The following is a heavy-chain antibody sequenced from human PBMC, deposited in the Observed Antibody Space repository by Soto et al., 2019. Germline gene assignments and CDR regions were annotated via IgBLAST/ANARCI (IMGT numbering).Heavy chain of an antibody. V-gene: IGHV4-30-4*01. D-gene: IGHD4-17*01. CDR3: VMARGGDSGNYASLIHR. J-gene: IGHJ4*02. CDR2: IHDSGNT. Sequence: VQLQESGPGLVTPSQTLSLTCTVFGGSVSIGDYLWSWIRQRPGKGLEWIGYIHDSGNTYYNPSRNSRRTLSLDTSQNQFSLEVTSMTSADPAVYFCVMARGGDSGNYASLIHRRGQGNLVTVSS. CDR1: GGSVSIGDYL.